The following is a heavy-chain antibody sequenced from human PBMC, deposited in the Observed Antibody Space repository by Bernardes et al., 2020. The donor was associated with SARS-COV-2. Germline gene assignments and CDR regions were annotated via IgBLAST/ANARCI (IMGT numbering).Heavy chain of an antibody. J-gene: IGHJ4*02. D-gene: IGHD3-16*01. V-gene: IGHV4-39*02. CDR1: GGSISSSSYY. CDR2: IYYSGST. Sequence: TLSLTCTVSGGSISSSSYYWGWIRQPPGKGLEWIGSIYYSGSTYYNPSLKSRVTISVDTSKNQFSLKLSSVTAEDTAVYYCARDHMMAYVSWGQGTLVTVSS. CDR3: ARDHMMAYVS.